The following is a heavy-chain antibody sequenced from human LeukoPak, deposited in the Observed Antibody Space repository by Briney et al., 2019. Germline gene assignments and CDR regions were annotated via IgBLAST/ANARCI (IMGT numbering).Heavy chain of an antibody. D-gene: IGHD4-23*01. V-gene: IGHV3-66*04. J-gene: IGHJ5*02. CDR3: ARLVTGTTVINSGWFDP. CDR2: IYSGGNT. CDR1: GFTFSRYG. Sequence: AGGSLRLSCAASGFTFSRYGMYWVRQAPGKGLEWASVIYSGGNTYHADSVKGRFSISRDNSKNTVYLQMNGLRAEDTAVYYCARLVTGTTVINSGWFDPWGRGTLVTVSS.